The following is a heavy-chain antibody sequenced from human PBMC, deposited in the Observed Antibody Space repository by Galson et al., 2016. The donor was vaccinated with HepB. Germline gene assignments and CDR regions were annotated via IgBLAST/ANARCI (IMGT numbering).Heavy chain of an antibody. D-gene: IGHD2-2*01. Sequence: SVKVSCKASGYTFTTYGISWVRQAPGQGLEWMGWISAYNGNTNYAQKLQGRVTMTPDTSTNTAYMELRSLRSDDTAVYYCARDPRKIRYQLLEIYYYYYAMDVWGQGTTVTVSS. CDR3: ARDPRKIRYQLLEIYYYYYAMDV. CDR2: ISAYNGNT. V-gene: IGHV1-18*01. J-gene: IGHJ6*02. CDR1: GYTFTTYG.